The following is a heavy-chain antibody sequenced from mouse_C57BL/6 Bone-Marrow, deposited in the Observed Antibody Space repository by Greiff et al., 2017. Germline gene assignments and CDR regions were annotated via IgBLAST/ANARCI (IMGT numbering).Heavy chain of an antibody. CDR3: ATDIYYDYDSFAY. D-gene: IGHD2-4*01. CDR1: GYSITSGYD. J-gene: IGHJ3*01. V-gene: IGHV3-1*01. CDR2: ISYSGST. Sequence: ESGPGMVKPSQSLSLTCTVTGYSITSGYDWHWIRHFPGNKLEWMGYISYSGSTNYNPSLKSRISITHDTSKNHFFLKLNSVTTEDTATYYCATDIYYDYDSFAYWGQGTLVTVSA.